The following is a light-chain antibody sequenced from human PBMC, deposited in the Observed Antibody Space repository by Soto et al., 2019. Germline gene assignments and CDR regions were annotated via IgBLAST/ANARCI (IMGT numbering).Light chain of an antibody. V-gene: IGLV2-14*03. Sequence: ALTQPASVSGSPGQSITISCTGTSSDIGAYNFVSWYQQHPGKAPKLMLYDVNIRPSGVSNRFSGSKSGNTASLTISGLQAEDEADYYCTSWTTSTTMICGGGTKLTVL. CDR2: DVN. CDR3: TSWTTSTTMI. J-gene: IGLJ2*01. CDR1: SSDIGAYNF.